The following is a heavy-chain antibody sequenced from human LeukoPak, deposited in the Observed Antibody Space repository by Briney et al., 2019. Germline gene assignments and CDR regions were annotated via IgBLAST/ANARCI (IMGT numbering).Heavy chain of an antibody. CDR2: IIPIFGTA. CDR3: AREKWSYRRYFDY. V-gene: IGHV1-69*01. J-gene: IGHJ4*02. Sequence: GASVKVSCKAFGGTFSSYAISWVRQAPGQGLEWMGGIIPIFGTANYAQKFQGRVTITADESTSTAYMELSSLRSEDTAVYYCAREKWSYRRYFDYWGQGTLVTVSS. D-gene: IGHD1-26*01. CDR1: GGTFSSYA.